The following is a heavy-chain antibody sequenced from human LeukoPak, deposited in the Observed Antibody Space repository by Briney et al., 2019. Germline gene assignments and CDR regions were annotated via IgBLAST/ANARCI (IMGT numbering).Heavy chain of an antibody. CDR1: GFTFSDYY. CDR2: ISSSGSTI. Sequence: GGSLRLSCAASGFTFSDYYMSWIRQAPGKGLEWVSYISSSGSTIYYADTVKGRFTISRDNAKNSLYLQMNSLRAGDTAVYYCARGHAYYDFWSADGSTALDYWGQGTLVTVSS. J-gene: IGHJ4*02. V-gene: IGHV3-11*04. D-gene: IGHD3-3*01. CDR3: ARGHAYYDFWSADGSTALDY.